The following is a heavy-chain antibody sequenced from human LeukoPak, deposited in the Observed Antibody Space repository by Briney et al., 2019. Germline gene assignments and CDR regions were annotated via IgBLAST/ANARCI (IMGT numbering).Heavy chain of an antibody. CDR2: IGNNFKT. J-gene: IGHJ5*02. Sequence: GGSLRLSCTASGFTFSAFEMHWVRQPTGKGLEWVSAIGNNFKTYYLDSVRGRFTISRENAKNSLYLQMNSLRAGDTAVYYCARDFGTDTGFTNRFDLWGRGTLVTVSS. D-gene: IGHD2-8*02. CDR3: ARDFGTDTGFTNRFDL. CDR1: GFTFSAFE. V-gene: IGHV3-13*01.